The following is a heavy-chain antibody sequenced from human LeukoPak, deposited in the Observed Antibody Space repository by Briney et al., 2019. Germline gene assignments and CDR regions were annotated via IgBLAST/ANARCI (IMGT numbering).Heavy chain of an antibody. V-gene: IGHV4-39*07. CDR1: GGSISSSSYY. D-gene: IGHD6-19*01. CDR2: IYYSGST. CDR3: ARVPPREQWLGPLAFDI. Sequence: SETLSLTCTVSGGSISSSSYYWGWIRQPPGKGLEWIGSIYYSGSTYYNPSLKSRVTISVDTSKNQFSLKLSSVTAADTAVYYCARVPPREQWLGPLAFDIWGQGTMVTVSS. J-gene: IGHJ3*02.